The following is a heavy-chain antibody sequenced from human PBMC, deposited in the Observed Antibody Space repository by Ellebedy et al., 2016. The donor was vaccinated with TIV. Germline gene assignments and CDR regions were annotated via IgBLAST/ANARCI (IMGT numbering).Heavy chain of an antibody. CDR3: ARAFNKDSGPFMDV. CDR1: GLTFSVYA. J-gene: IGHJ6*02. Sequence: GGSLRLSXAASGLTFSVYAMTWVRQAPGKGLEWISTIGGLDTATHYADSVKGRFTISRDDSRNTLYLQMDRLRAEDTAVYYCARAFNKDSGPFMDVWGQGTTVTVSS. CDR2: IGGLDTAT. V-gene: IGHV3-23*01. D-gene: IGHD1-1*01.